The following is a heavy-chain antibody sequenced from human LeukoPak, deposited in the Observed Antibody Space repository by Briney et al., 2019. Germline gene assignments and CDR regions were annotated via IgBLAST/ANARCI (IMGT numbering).Heavy chain of an antibody. CDR1: GGSISSGGYY. D-gene: IGHD3-22*01. Sequence: SQTLSLTCTVSGGSISSGGYYWSWIRQHPGKGLKWIGYIYYSGSTYYNPSLKSRVTISVDTSKNQFSLKLSSVTAADTAVYYCARDREYDSSGYYYRAGLFDIWGQGTMVTVSS. CDR2: IYYSGST. V-gene: IGHV4-31*03. J-gene: IGHJ3*02. CDR3: ARDREYDSSGYYYRAGLFDI.